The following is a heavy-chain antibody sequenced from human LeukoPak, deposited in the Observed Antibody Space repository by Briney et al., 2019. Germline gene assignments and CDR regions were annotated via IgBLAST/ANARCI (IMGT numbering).Heavy chain of an antibody. J-gene: IGHJ4*02. D-gene: IGHD3-9*01. CDR2: INPNSGGT. V-gene: IGHV1-2*02. Sequence: ASVKVSCKASGYTFTGYYMHWVRQAPGQGLEWMGWINPNSGGTNYAQKFQGRVTMTRDTSISTAYMELRSLRSDDTAVYYCARGYDILTPWDYWGQGTLVTVSS. CDR3: ARGYDILTPWDY. CDR1: GYTFTGYY.